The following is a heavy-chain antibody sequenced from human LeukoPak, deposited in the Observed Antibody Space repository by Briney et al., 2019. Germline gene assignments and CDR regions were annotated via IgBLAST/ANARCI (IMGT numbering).Heavy chain of an antibody. CDR3: ATFYTVTTNYYYYMDV. V-gene: IGHV4-4*07. D-gene: IGHD4-17*01. J-gene: IGHJ6*03. CDR1: GGSISSYY. Sequence: SETLSLTCTVSGGSISSYYWSWIRQPAGKGLEWIGRIYTSGSTNYNPSLKSRVTMSVDTSKNQFSLKLSSVTAADTAVYYCATFYTVTTNYYYYMDVWGKGTTVTVSS. CDR2: IYTSGST.